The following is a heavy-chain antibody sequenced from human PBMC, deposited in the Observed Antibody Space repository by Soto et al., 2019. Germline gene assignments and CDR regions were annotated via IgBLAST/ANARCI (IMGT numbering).Heavy chain of an antibody. Sequence: GGSLRLSCAASGFTFSSYAMSWVRQAPGKGLEWVSAISGSGGSTYYADSVKGRFTISRDNSKNTLYLQMNSLRAEDTAVYYCAKDYYDSSGYYPDFDYWGQGTLVTVSS. V-gene: IGHV3-23*01. J-gene: IGHJ4*02. CDR1: GFTFSSYA. CDR3: AKDYYDSSGYYPDFDY. D-gene: IGHD3-22*01. CDR2: ISGSGGST.